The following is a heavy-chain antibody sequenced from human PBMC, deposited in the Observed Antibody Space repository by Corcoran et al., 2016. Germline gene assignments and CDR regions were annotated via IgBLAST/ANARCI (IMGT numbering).Heavy chain of an antibody. CDR1: GGTFSSYA. D-gene: IGHD3-3*01. CDR3: ARAARGAIFGVPYYFDY. V-gene: IGHV1-69*01. CDR2: IIPIFGTA. Sequence: QVKLVQSGAEVKKPGSSVKVSCKASGGTFSSYAISWVRQAPGQGLEWMGGIIPIFGTANYAQKLQGRVTITADESTSTAYMELSSLRSEDTAVYDCARAARGAIFGVPYYFDYWGQGTLVTVSS. J-gene: IGHJ4*02.